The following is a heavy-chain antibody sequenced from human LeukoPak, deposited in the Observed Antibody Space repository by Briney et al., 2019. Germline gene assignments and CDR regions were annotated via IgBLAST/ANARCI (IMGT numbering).Heavy chain of an antibody. V-gene: IGHV4-39*01. D-gene: IGHD2-21*01. Sequence: SETLSLTCTVSGGSISSSSYYWGWIRQPPGKGLEWIGSIYYSGSTFYNPSLKSRVTISVDTSKDQFSLKLNSVTAADTAVYYCARQPAYCGGDCYCDYWGQGTLVTVSS. CDR2: IYYSGST. J-gene: IGHJ4*02. CDR3: ARQPAYCGGDCYCDY. CDR1: GGSISSSSYY.